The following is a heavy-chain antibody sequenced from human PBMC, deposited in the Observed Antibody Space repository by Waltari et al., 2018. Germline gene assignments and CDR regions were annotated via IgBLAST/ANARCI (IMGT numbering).Heavy chain of an antibody. CDR3: ASEVVAAAGNKEEAFDI. CDR1: GFTFSDHY. D-gene: IGHD6-13*01. J-gene: IGHJ3*02. V-gene: IGHV3-72*01. CDR2: TRNKANSYTT. Sequence: EVQLVESGGGLVQPGGSLRLSCAASGFTFSDHYMDWVRQAPGKGLEWVGRTRNKANSYTTEYAASVKGRFTISRDDSKNSLYLQMNSLKTEDTAVYYCASEVVAAAGNKEEAFDIWGQGTIVTVSS.